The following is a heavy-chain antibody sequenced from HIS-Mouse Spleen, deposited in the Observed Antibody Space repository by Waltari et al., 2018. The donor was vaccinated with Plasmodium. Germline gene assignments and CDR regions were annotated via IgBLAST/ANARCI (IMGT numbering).Heavy chain of an antibody. CDR1: GGSISSYY. V-gene: IGHV4-59*01. CDR3: SICFSRFSSYYFDY. Sequence: QVQLQESGPGLVKPSETLSLTCTVSGGSISSYYWSWIRQPPGKGVEWLAYIYYSGSTNYNPTLQRRVTISVDSSPHQFSLKLRSVSSSFPSLFFSSICFSRFSSYYFDYWGQGTLVTVSS. CDR2: IYYSGST. D-gene: IGHD6-6*01. J-gene: IGHJ4*02.